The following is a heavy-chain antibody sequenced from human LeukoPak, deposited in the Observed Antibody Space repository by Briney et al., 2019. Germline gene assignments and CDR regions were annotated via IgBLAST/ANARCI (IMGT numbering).Heavy chain of an antibody. J-gene: IGHJ4*02. V-gene: IGHV4-34*01. D-gene: IGHD6-25*01. Sequence: SETLSLTCAVYGGSFNGYYWTWVRQPPGKGLEWIGEINHSGSTDYNPSLKSRVTISVDTSKNQFALKLNSVTAADTAVYYCARGQLRLSNWGQGSLVIVFS. CDR3: ARGQLRLSN. CDR2: INHSGST. CDR1: GGSFNGYY.